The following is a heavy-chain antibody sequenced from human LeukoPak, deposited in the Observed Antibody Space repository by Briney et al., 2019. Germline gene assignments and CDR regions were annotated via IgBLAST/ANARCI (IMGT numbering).Heavy chain of an antibody. V-gene: IGHV4-59*11. J-gene: IGHJ4*02. CDR3: ARDQVGYGLDY. CDR1: SGSINNQY. Sequence: PSETLSLTCVVSSGSINNQYWTWIRQPPGKGLEWIGYIYDTGNTNYNPSLKSRVNISIGTSKNQFSLKLTSVTAADTAVYYCARDQVGYGLDYWGQGTLVTVSS. CDR2: IYDTGNT. D-gene: IGHD5-18*01.